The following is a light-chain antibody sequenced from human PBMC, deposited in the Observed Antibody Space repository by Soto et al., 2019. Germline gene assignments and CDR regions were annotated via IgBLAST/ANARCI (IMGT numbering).Light chain of an antibody. J-gene: IGKJ1*01. CDR3: QQYNNWPQT. CDR1: QSVSSN. V-gene: IGKV3-15*01. Sequence: IVMMQSPATLSVSTGERATLSCRASQSVSSNLAWYQQKPGQAPRLLIYGASTRATGIPARFSGSGSGTEFTLTISSLQSEDFAVYYCQQYNNWPQTFGQGTKV. CDR2: GAS.